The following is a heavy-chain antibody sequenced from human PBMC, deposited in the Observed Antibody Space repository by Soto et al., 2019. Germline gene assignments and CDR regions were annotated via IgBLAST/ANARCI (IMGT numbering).Heavy chain of an antibody. D-gene: IGHD1-7*01. V-gene: IGHV7-4-1*01. CDR3: ARDPPDNWNYGPPWFDP. Sequence: VASVKVSCKASGYTFTSYAMNWVRQAPGQGLEWMGWINTNTGNPTYAQGFTGRFVFSLDTSVSTAYLQICSLKAEDTAVYYCARDPPDNWNYGPPWFDPWGKGTLVPVAS. J-gene: IGHJ5*02. CDR2: INTNTGNP. CDR1: GYTFTSYA.